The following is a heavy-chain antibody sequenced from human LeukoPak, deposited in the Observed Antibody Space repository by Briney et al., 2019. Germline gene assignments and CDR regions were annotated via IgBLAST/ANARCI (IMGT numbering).Heavy chain of an antibody. V-gene: IGHV3-7*03. Sequence: PGESLRLSCVASEFTFGSYWMTWVRQAPGKGLEWVANINQDGRKEHYVDSVKGRFTISRDNAKNFLYLQMNSLRAEDTAVYYCARDSSPYCGDDCYFDAFDLWGQGTMVTVSS. CDR2: INQDGRKE. CDR3: ARDSSPYCGDDCYFDAFDL. CDR1: EFTFGSYW. J-gene: IGHJ3*01. D-gene: IGHD2-21*02.